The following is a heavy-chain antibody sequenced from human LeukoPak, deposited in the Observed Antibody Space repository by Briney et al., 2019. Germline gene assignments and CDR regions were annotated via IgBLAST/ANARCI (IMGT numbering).Heavy chain of an antibody. CDR1: GGSISGYY. Sequence: SETLSLTCTVSGGSISGYYWSWIRQPAGKGLEWIGRIYPSGSTNYNPSLKSRVTMSVATSKNQFSLRLSSVTAADTAVYYCARGSPGVAALTFDYWGQGTLVTVSS. CDR3: ARGSPGVAALTFDY. V-gene: IGHV4-4*07. D-gene: IGHD4/OR15-4a*01. J-gene: IGHJ4*02. CDR2: IYPSGST.